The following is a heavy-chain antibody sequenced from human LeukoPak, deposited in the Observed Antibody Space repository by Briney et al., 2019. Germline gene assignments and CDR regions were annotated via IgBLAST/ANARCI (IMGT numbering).Heavy chain of an antibody. J-gene: IGHJ3*01. CDR1: GGSISSYY. CDR2: IYYSGST. V-gene: IGHV4-59*01. CDR3: ARVDGNWVSRPFDL. D-gene: IGHD1-1*01. Sequence: PSETLSLTCTVSGGSISSYYWSWIRQPPGKGLEWIGYIYYSGSTNYNPSLKSRVTISVDTSKNQFSLRLSSVTAADTALYYCARVDGNWVSRPFDLWGQGTMVTVSS.